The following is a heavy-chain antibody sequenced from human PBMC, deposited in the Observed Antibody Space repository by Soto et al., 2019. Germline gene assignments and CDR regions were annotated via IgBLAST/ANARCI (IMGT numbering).Heavy chain of an antibody. CDR3: AREGYSSGWYGVFDY. CDR1: GYTFTSYA. J-gene: IGHJ4*02. CDR2: INAGNGNT. Sequence: ASVKVSCKASGYTFTSYAMHWVRQAPGQRLEWMGWINAGNGNTKYSQKFQGRVTITRDTSASTAYMELSSLRSEDTAVYYCAREGYSSGWYGVFDYWGQGTLVTVSS. V-gene: IGHV1-3*01. D-gene: IGHD6-19*01.